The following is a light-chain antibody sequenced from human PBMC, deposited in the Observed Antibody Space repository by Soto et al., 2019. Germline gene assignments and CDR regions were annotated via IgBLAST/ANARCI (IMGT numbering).Light chain of an antibody. CDR1: QSISSW. Sequence: DIQMTQSPSTLSSSVGDRVTITCRASQSISSWLAWYQQKPGKAPKLLIYKASSLESGVPSRFSGSGSGTEFTLTISILQPDDFATYYCQQYHSYPWTFGQGTKVAIK. CDR2: KAS. V-gene: IGKV1-5*03. J-gene: IGKJ1*01. CDR3: QQYHSYPWT.